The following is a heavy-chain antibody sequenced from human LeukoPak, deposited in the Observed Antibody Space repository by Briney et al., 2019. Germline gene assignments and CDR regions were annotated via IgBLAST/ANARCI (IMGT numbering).Heavy chain of an antibody. V-gene: IGHV4-59*12. CDR1: GGSISSYY. D-gene: IGHD2-8*01. J-gene: IGHJ4*02. Sequence: SETLSLTCTVSGGSISSYYWSWIRQPPGKGLEWIGYIYYSGSTNYNPSLKSRVTISVDTPKNQFSLKLSSVTAADTAVYYCARARVSYCTNGVCFWYYFDYWGQGTLATVSS. CDR2: IYYSGST. CDR3: ARARVSYCTNGVCFWYYFDY.